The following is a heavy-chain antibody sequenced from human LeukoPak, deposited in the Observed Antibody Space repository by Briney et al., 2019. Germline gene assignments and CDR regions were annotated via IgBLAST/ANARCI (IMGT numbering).Heavy chain of an antibody. D-gene: IGHD6-13*01. V-gene: IGHV4-34*01. CDR3: ARYSSLSYYYYYMDV. CDR2: INHSGST. CDR1: GGSFSGYY. J-gene: IGHJ6*03. Sequence: PSETLSLTCAVYGGSFSGYYWSWIRQPPGKGLEWIGEINHSGSTNYNPSLKSRVTISVDTSKNQFSLKLSSVTAADTAVYYCARYSSLSYYYYYMDVWGKGTTVTVSS.